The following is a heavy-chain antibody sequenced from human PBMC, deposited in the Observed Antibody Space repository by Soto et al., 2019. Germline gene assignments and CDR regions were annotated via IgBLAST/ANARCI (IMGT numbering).Heavy chain of an antibody. V-gene: IGHV1-69*13. CDR3: ARAVVTKYKWFDP. CDR1: RDTFSSYA. J-gene: IGHJ5*02. CDR2: IIPRFGSP. Sequence: SVKVSCKASRDTFSSYAITWVRQAPGQGLEWMGGIIPRFGSPKYAQNFQGRLTITADDSTYTAYMELASLTSDDTAVYYCARAVVTKYKWFDPWGQGNLVPVSS. D-gene: IGHD2-21*02.